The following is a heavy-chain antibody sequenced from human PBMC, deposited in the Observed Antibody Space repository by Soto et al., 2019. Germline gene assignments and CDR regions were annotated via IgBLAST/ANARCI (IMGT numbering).Heavy chain of an antibody. CDR2: IIPILGIA. J-gene: IGHJ4*02. CDR3: ASYYDSSGYYGY. D-gene: IGHD3-22*01. V-gene: IGHV1-69*02. Sequence: QVQLVQSGAEVKKPGSSVKVSCKASGCTFSSYTISWVRQAPGQGLEWMGRIIPILGIANYAQKFQGRVTITADKSTRTAYKELRSMRSEDTAVYYCASYYDSSGYYGYWGQGTLVTVSS. CDR1: GCTFSSYT.